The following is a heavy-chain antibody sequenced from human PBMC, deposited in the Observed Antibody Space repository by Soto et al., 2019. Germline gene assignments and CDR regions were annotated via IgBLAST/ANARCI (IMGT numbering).Heavy chain of an antibody. CDR2: IYYSGST. CDR3: ARAPGTGGAYYDYIWGSYRYRSAFDI. V-gene: IGHV4-31*03. D-gene: IGHD3-16*02. Sequence: QVQLQESGPGLVKPSQTLSLTCTVSGGSISSGGYYWSWIRQHPGKGLEWIGYIYYSGSTYYNPSLMSRVTISVDTSKNQFSRKLSSVTAADTAVYYCARAPGTGGAYYDYIWGSYRYRSAFDIWGQGTMVTVSS. CDR1: GGSISSGGYY. J-gene: IGHJ3*02.